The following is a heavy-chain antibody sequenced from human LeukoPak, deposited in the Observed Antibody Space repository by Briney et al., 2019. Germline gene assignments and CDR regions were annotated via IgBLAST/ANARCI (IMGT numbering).Heavy chain of an antibody. D-gene: IGHD6-19*01. Sequence: PSETLSLTCAVYGGSFSGYYWSWIRQPPGKGLEWIGEINHSGSTNYNPSLKSRVTISVDTSKNQFSLKLSSVTAADTAVYYCARGVKQWLVWYYFDYWGQGTLVTVSS. CDR3: ARGVKQWLVWYYFDY. CDR1: GGSFSGYY. V-gene: IGHV4-34*01. J-gene: IGHJ4*02. CDR2: INHSGST.